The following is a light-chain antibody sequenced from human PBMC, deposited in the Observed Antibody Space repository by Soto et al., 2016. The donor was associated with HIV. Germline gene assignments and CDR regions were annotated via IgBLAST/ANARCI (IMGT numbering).Light chain of an antibody. CDR3: QQLNSYPRT. Sequence: IQMTQSPSSLSASLGDRVTITCRASQGIKNELGWYQQKPGKAPKLLIYATSTLQSGVPSRFSGSGSGTEFTLTISSLQPEDFATYYCQQLNSYPRTFGQGTRVEIK. CDR1: QGIKNE. J-gene: IGKJ1*01. CDR2: ATS. V-gene: IGKV1-17*01.